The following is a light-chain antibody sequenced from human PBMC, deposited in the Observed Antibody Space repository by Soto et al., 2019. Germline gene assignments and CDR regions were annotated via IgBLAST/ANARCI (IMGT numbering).Light chain of an antibody. Sequence: EIVMAQSPATLSLSPGEGVTLSCRASQTISSGFVAWYQQKPGQAPRLLMYGASNRAAGIPDRFSGSGSGTDFTLTISRLEPEDFAVYYCQQYGDSPITFGPGTRLEIK. CDR2: GAS. CDR3: QQYGDSPIT. CDR1: QTISSGF. V-gene: IGKV3-20*01. J-gene: IGKJ5*01.